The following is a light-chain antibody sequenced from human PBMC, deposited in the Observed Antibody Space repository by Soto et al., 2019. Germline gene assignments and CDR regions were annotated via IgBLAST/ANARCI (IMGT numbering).Light chain of an antibody. CDR3: HQYNTWPLT. Sequence: EIVMTQSPVALSVSPGERATLSCRASQASRSDLAWYQHKPGQAPRLLISDVSTRATGIPARFTGSGSGTEFTLAISSLQFEDFAVYYCHQYNTWPLTFGGGTKVEIK. V-gene: IGKV3-15*01. J-gene: IGKJ4*01. CDR1: QASRSD. CDR2: DVS.